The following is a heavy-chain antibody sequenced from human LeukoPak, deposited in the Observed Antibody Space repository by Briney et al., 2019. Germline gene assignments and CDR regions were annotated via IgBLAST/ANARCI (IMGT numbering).Heavy chain of an antibody. CDR1: GGTFSSNA. Sequence: SVKVSCKASGGTFSSNAISWVRQAPGQGLEWMGGIIPIFGTANYAQRFQGRVTITTDEYTSTAYMELSSLRAEDTAVYYCAKERLRYCSGGSCLCFDYWGQGTLVTVSS. CDR2: IIPIFGTA. CDR3: AKERLRYCSGGSCLCFDY. J-gene: IGHJ4*02. V-gene: IGHV1-69*05. D-gene: IGHD2-15*01.